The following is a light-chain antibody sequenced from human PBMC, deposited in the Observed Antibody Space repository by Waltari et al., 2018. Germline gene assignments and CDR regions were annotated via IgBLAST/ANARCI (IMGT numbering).Light chain of an antibody. CDR2: DVR. CDR1: TSDVGAFDY. V-gene: IGLV2-14*03. CDR3: SSYTSSSALLI. J-gene: IGLJ2*01. Sequence: QSALTQPAPVSGSPGQSTTPPVAAPTSDVGAFDYVPRFQQHPGKAPNLIIYDVRRRPSGVSARFSGSKSGNKASLTISGVRAEDEADYYCSSYTSSSALLIFGGGTKVTVL.